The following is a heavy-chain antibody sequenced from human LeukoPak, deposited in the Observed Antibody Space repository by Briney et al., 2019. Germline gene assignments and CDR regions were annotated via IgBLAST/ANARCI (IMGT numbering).Heavy chain of an antibody. J-gene: IGHJ4*02. D-gene: IGHD6-13*01. CDR2: IYHSGST. CDR1: GYSISSGYY. V-gene: IGHV4-38-2*02. CDR3: ARSPQLVYYFDY. Sequence: EPSEALSLTCTVSGYSISSGYYWGWIRQPPGKGLEWIGSIYHSGSTNYNPSLKSRVTISVDTSKNQFSLKLSSVTAADTAVYYCARSPQLVYYFDYWGQGTLVTVSS.